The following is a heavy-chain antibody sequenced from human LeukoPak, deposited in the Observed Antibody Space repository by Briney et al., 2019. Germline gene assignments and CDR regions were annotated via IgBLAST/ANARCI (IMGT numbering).Heavy chain of an antibody. CDR3: ARYDSSGYVFDY. V-gene: IGHV4-59*01. CDR2: IYYSGST. J-gene: IGHJ4*02. D-gene: IGHD3-22*01. Sequence: PSETLSLTCIVSGGSISIYYWSWIRQPPGKRLEWIGHIYYSGSTNYNPSLESRVAISVDTSKNQFSLKLSSVTAADTAVYYCARYDSSGYVFDYWGQGTLVTVSS. CDR1: GGSISIYY.